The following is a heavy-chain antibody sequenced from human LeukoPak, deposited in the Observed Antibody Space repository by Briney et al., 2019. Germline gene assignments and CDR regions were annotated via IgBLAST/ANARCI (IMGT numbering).Heavy chain of an antibody. Sequence: GGYLRLSCAASGFTFSSYAMHWVRQAPGKGLEWVPFIRYDGSNKYYADSVKGRFTISRDNSMNTLYLQMNSLRAEDTAVYYCAKVEYTSSWYGVGSLDYWGQGTLVTVSS. CDR3: AKVEYTSSWYGVGSLDY. J-gene: IGHJ4*02. CDR1: GFTFSSYA. D-gene: IGHD6-13*01. V-gene: IGHV3-30*02. CDR2: IRYDGSNK.